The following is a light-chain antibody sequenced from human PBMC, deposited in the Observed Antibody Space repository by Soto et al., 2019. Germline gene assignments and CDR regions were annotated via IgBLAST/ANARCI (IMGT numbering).Light chain of an antibody. CDR1: SSDVGGYNY. CDR2: DVS. Sequence: QSVLTQPASVSGSPGQSITISCTGTSSDVGGYNYVSWYQQHPGKAPKLMIYDVSNRPSGVSNRFSGSKSDNTASLAISGLQAEDEADYHCSSYTSTGAVVFGGGTQLTV. V-gene: IGLV2-14*01. J-gene: IGLJ2*01. CDR3: SSYTSTGAVV.